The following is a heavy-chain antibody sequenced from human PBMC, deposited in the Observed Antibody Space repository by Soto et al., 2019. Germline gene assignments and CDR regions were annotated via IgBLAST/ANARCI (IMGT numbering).Heavy chain of an antibody. D-gene: IGHD2-15*01. Sequence: SQTISLTCAISGDSVSSNSAAWNWIRQSPSRGLEWLGRTYYRSKWYNDYAVSVKSRITINPDTSKNQFSLQLNSVTPEDTAVYYCARDRPVGSGGSWELNWIDPWGQGTLVTGS. CDR3: ARDRPVGSGGSWELNWIDP. CDR1: GDSVSSNSAA. J-gene: IGHJ5*02. V-gene: IGHV6-1*01. CDR2: TYYRSKWYN.